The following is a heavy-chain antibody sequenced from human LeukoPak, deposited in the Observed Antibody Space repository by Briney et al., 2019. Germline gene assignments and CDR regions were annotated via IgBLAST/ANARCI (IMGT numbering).Heavy chain of an antibody. D-gene: IGHD3-22*01. J-gene: IGHJ4*02. V-gene: IGHV4-34*01. CDR2: INYSGST. CDR3: ARDTYYYDSSGYHRFDY. Sequence: SETLSLTCAIYSESFSGYFWSWIRQPPGKGLEWIGEINYSGSTNYNPSLKSRVTISVDTSKNQFSLKLSSVTAADTAVYYCARDTYYYDSSGYHRFDYWGQGTLVTVSS. CDR1: SESFSGYF.